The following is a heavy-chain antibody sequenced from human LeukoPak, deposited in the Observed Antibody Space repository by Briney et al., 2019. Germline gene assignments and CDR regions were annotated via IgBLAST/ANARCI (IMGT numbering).Heavy chain of an antibody. D-gene: IGHD5-24*01. J-gene: IGHJ4*02. CDR2: IYYSGTA. CDR1: GDSITSHY. Sequence: SETLSLTCTMSGDSITSHYWSWIRQPPGKGLEWIGYIYYSGTADYNPSLKSRVTISVDTSKNQFSLNLRSVTAADTAVYYCARMGEGYNYGYFNYWGQGTLVTVSS. V-gene: IGHV4-59*11. CDR3: ARMGEGYNYGYFNY.